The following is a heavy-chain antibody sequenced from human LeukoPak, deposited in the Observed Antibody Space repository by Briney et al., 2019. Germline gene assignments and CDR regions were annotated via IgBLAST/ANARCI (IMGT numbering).Heavy chain of an antibody. Sequence: GGSLRLSCAASGFIFSNYGMNWVRQAPGKGLEWVADIKEDGSEKYYVDSVKGRFTISRDNAKNSLFLQMDSLRSEDTAVYYCVKNSGWYRLDCWGQGTLVTVSS. J-gene: IGHJ4*02. D-gene: IGHD6-13*01. V-gene: IGHV3-7*03. CDR3: VKNSGWYRLDC. CDR2: IKEDGSEK. CDR1: GFIFSNYG.